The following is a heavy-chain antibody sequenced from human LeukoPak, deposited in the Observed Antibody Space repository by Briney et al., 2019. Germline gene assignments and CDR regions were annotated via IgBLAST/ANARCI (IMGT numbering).Heavy chain of an antibody. CDR2: FSGSGGRT. D-gene: IGHD6-19*01. Sequence: GGSLRLSCAASGFTFSSYAMSWVRQAPGKGLEWVSGFSGSGGRTDYADSVKGRFTISRDNSKNTLYLQMNSLRVEDTAVYYCAKDASGSGWSYTQYFQHWGQGTLVTVSS. CDR1: GFTFSSYA. J-gene: IGHJ1*01. V-gene: IGHV3-23*01. CDR3: AKDASGSGWSYTQYFQH.